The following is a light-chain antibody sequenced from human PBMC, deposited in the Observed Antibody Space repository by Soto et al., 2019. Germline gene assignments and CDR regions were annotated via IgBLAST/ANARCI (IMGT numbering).Light chain of an antibody. CDR3: LSFYSSRSVL. J-gene: IGLJ2*01. Sequence: QSVLTQPPSVSGAPGQRVTISCTGSSSNIGAGYDVHWYQQLPGRAPKLLIYGNTNRPSGVPDRFSGSKSGTSASLAITGLQADDEADDYCLSFYSSRSVLFGGGTKLTVL. CDR2: GNT. CDR1: SSNIGAGYD. V-gene: IGLV1-40*01.